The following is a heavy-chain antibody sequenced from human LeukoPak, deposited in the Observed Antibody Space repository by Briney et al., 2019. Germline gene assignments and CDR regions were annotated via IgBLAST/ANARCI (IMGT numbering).Heavy chain of an antibody. V-gene: IGHV1-18*01. CDR2: ISACNGNT. CDR1: GYTFTSYG. CDR3: ARDWSIGGGCPD. Sequence: ASVKVSYKASGYTFTSYGISWVRQAPGQGLEWMGWISACNGNTNYAQKLQGRVTMTTDTSTSTAYMELRSLRSDDTAVYYCARDWSIGGGCPDWGQGTLVTVSS. J-gene: IGHJ4*02. D-gene: IGHD6-6*01.